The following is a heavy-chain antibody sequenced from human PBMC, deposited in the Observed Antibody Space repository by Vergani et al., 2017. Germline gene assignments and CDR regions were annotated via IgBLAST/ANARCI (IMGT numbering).Heavy chain of an antibody. J-gene: IGHJ4*02. Sequence: QLQLQESGPGLVKPSATLSLTCSVSGASIRSSNYYWGWIRQPPGKGLEWIASIYYSGSTYYNPSLKSRVTISVDTSKNQFSLKLSSVTAADTAVYYCARGTGYYFDYWGQGTLVTVSS. CDR1: GASIRSSNYY. CDR3: ARGTGYYFDY. V-gene: IGHV4-39*01. CDR2: IYYSGST. D-gene: IGHD1-14*01.